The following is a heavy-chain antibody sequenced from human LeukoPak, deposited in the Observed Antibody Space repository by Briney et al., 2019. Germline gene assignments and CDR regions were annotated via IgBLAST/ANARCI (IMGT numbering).Heavy chain of an antibody. CDR2: IYYSGRT. Sequence: PSETLSLTCTVSGGSISNYYWSWIRQPPGKGLEFIGYIYYSGRTDHNPSLKSRVTISVDTSKNQSSLKLSSVTAADTAMYYCARAGNSYATGYYFDYWGQGTLVTVS. D-gene: IGHD5-18*01. V-gene: IGHV4-59*01. CDR1: GGSISNYY. CDR3: ARAGNSYATGYYFDY. J-gene: IGHJ4*02.